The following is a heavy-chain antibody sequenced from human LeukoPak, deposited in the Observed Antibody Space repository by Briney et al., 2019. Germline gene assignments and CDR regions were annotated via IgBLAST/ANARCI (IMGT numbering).Heavy chain of an antibody. J-gene: IGHJ6*03. Sequence: GGSLRLSCAAPGFTFIRYAMSWVRQTPGKGLEWVSGIIDNGYITYYANSVRGRFNISRDNSKNTLFLQMNSLRAEDTAVYYCAKLGGQEVHNYYVAVWGKGTTVAVSS. CDR3: AKLGGQEVHNYYVAV. D-gene: IGHD3-16*01. CDR2: IIDNGYIT. CDR1: GFTFIRYA. V-gene: IGHV3-23*01.